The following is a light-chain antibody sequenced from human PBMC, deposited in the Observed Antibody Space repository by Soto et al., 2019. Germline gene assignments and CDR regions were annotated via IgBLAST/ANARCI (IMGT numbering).Light chain of an antibody. Sequence: EMVITQSPSTLSVSPGERATLSCRASQSVSSTLAWYQQKPGQAPRLLIYGASTRATGIPARFSGSGSGTDFTLTISSLQSEDFAVYYCQQYNNWPVTFGGGTKVDIK. J-gene: IGKJ4*01. V-gene: IGKV3-15*01. CDR3: QQYNNWPVT. CDR1: QSVSST. CDR2: GAS.